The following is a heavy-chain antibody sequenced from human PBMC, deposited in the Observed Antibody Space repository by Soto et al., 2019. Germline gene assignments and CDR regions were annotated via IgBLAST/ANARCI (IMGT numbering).Heavy chain of an antibody. J-gene: IGHJ6*02. CDR3: ARDPHSSSSSGTNYYYYYGMDV. CDR2: INPNSGGT. D-gene: IGHD6-6*01. V-gene: IGHV1-2*02. Sequence: RASVKVSCKASGYTFTGYYMHWVRQAPGQGLEWMGWINPNSGGTNYAQKFQGRVTMTRDTSISTAYMELSRLRSDDTAVYYCARDPHSSSSSGTNYYYYYGMDVWGQGTTVTVSS. CDR1: GYTFTGYY.